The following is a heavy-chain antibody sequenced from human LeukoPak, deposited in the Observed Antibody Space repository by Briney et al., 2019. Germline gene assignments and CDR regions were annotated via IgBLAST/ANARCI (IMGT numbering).Heavy chain of an antibody. D-gene: IGHD3-22*01. V-gene: IGHV1-69*05. CDR3: ARTLTYDSSGYYYEAFDI. CDR2: IIPIFGTA. Sequence: GASVKVSCKASGGTFSSYAISWVRQAPGQGLEWMGGIIPIFGTANYAQKFQGRVMITTDESTSTAYMELSSLRSEDTAVYYCARTLTYDSSGYYYEAFDIWGQGTMVTVSS. J-gene: IGHJ3*02. CDR1: GGTFSSYA.